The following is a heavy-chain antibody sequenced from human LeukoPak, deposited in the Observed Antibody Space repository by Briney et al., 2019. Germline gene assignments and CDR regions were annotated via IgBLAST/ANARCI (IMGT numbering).Heavy chain of an antibody. CDR3: AIDHPESHNAFDI. V-gene: IGHV3-11*04. Sequence: GGSLRLSXAASGFTFSDYYMSWICQAPGKGLEWVSYISSSGSTIYYADSVKGRFTISRDNAKNSPYLQMNSLRAEDTAVYYCAIDHPESHNAFDIWGQGTMVTVSS. CDR2: ISSSGSTI. J-gene: IGHJ3*02. CDR1: GFTFSDYY.